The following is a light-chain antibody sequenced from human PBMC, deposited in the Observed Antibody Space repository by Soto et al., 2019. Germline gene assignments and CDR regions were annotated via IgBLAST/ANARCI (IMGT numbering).Light chain of an antibody. CDR1: HSLTHQS. J-gene: IGKJ1*01. Sequence: TVLTQSPGTLSLSPGVRATLSCRASHSLTHQSFSWHQHPPGHPTRLLIYAASSRATGIPDRFSGSGSGTVFPLTISRLEPDDFAVYYCQQYGSSRTFGQGTKVDIK. V-gene: IGKV3-20*01. CDR3: QQYGSSRT. CDR2: AAS.